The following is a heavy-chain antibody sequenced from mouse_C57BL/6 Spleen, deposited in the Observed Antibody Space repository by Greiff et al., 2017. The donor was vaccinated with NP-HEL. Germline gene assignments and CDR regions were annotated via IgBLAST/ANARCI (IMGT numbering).Heavy chain of an antibody. Sequence: QVQLQQSGPELVKPGASVKISCKASGYAFSSSWMNWVKQRPGKGLEWIGRIYPGDGDTNYNGKFKGKATLTADKSSSTAYMQLSRLTSEDSAVYSCASEAWYFDVWGTGTTVTVSS. CDR2: IYPGDGDT. CDR3: ASEAWYFDV. V-gene: IGHV1-82*01. J-gene: IGHJ1*03. CDR1: GYAFSSSW.